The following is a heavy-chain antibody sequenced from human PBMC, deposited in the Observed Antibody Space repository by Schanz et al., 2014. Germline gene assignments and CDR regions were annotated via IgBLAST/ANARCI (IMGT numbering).Heavy chain of an antibody. J-gene: IGHJ4*02. V-gene: IGHV1-3*01. CDR2: INAGTGNT. CDR3: AIDGVDAAAGRNS. Sequence: QVQLVQSWAEVKGPGASVKVSCKASGYSFTPFPIHWVRQAPGQRLEWMGWINAGTGNTEYSQKFQGRVTITRDTLASTVSIELSSLRSEDTAVYYCAIDGVDAAAGRNSWGQGTLVTVSS. CDR1: GYSFTPFP. D-gene: IGHD6-13*01.